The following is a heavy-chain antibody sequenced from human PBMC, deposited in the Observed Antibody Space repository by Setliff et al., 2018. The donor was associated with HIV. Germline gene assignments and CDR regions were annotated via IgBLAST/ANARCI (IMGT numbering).Heavy chain of an antibody. V-gene: IGHV4-39*07. D-gene: IGHD1-26*01. J-gene: IGHJ4*02. Sequence: SETLSLTCTVSGDSISGNTYCWGWIRQPPGKGLEWIGTLYYTGSAFYNPSLESRVIISVDTSKNQFSLKLNSVTAADTAIYYCARAGMGALRSLFDYWGQGTLVTVSS. CDR2: LYYTGSA. CDR3: ARAGMGALRSLFDY. CDR1: GDSISGNTYC.